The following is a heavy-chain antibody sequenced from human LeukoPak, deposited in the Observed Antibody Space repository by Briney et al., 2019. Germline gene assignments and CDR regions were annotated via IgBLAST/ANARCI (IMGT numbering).Heavy chain of an antibody. Sequence: GGTLRLSCAASGITLIGRCMTWVRQAPGKGLEWVATIKDDGSNTYYVDSVKGRFTISRDNAKNSLYLQMTNLRVEDTAVYYCVDLGSSDCGQGTLVTVSS. J-gene: IGHJ4*02. CDR3: VDLGSSD. V-gene: IGHV3-7*01. CDR2: IKDDGSNT. CDR1: GITLIGRC. D-gene: IGHD5-12*01.